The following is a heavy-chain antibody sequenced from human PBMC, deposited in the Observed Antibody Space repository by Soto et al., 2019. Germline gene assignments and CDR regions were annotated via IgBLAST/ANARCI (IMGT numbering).Heavy chain of an antibody. D-gene: IGHD6-19*01. CDR2: ISAYNGNT. V-gene: IGHV1-18*01. CDR1: GYTFTSYG. J-gene: IGHJ6*02. Sequence: ASVKVSCKASGYTFTSYGISWVRQAPGQGLEWMGWISAYNGNTNYAQKLQGRVTMTTDTSTSTAYMELRSLRSDDTAVYYCARDRPSGWYWEDYYYGMDVWGQGTTVTVSS. CDR3: ARDRPSGWYWEDYYYGMDV.